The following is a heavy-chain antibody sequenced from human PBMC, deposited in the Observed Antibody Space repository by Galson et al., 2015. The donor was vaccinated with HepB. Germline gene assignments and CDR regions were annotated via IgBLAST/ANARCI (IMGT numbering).Heavy chain of an antibody. CDR1: GFTFSSYA. J-gene: IGHJ4*02. CDR2: ISGSGGST. V-gene: IGHV3-23*01. CDR3: AKDHLDRRDGYNIYSS. D-gene: IGHD5-24*01. Sequence: SLRLSCAASGFTFSSYAMSWVRQAPGKGLEWVSAISGSGGSTYYADSVKGRFTISRDNSKNTLYLQMNSLRAEDTAVYYCAKDHLDRRDGYNIYSSWGQGTLVTVSS.